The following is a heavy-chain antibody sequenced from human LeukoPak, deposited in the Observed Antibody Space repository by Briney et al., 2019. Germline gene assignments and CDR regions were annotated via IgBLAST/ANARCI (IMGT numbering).Heavy chain of an antibody. CDR2: ISYDGSNK. CDR1: GFTFSSYA. CDR3: ATYSSSWWTFKDY. Sequence: GGSLRLSCAASGFTFSSYAMHWVRQAPGKGLEWVAVISYDGSNKYYADSVKGRFTISRDNSKNTLYLQMNSLRAEDTAVYYCATYSSSWWTFKDYWGQGTLVTVSS. D-gene: IGHD6-13*01. J-gene: IGHJ4*02. V-gene: IGHV3-30-3*01.